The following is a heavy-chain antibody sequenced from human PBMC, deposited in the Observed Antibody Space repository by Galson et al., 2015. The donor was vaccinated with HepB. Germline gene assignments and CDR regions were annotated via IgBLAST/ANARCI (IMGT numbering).Heavy chain of an antibody. V-gene: IGHV3-33*08. CDR3: ARELARAWRSSSWYSSPDY. Sequence: SLRLSCAAPGFTFSSYGMHWVRQAPGKGLEWVAVIWYDGSNKYYADSVKGRFTISRDNSKNTLYLQMNSLRAEDTAVYYCARELARAWRSSSWYSSPDYWGQGTLVTVSS. CDR1: GFTFSSYG. CDR2: IWYDGSNK. D-gene: IGHD6-13*01. J-gene: IGHJ4*02.